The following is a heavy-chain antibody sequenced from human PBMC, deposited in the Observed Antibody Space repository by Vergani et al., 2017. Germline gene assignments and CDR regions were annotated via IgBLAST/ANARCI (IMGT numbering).Heavy chain of an antibody. CDR1: GFTFGDYY. Sequence: EVHLEESGGGLVQPGGSLRLFCAASGFTFGDYYMAWIRLASGKGLDWVASIKRDGTETFYVDSVKGRFTISRDNAKTTLYLQMNSLRDEDRGVYYCARISGGSAPYLHYWGQGTLGTV. CDR2: IKRDGTET. V-gene: IGHV3-7*01. CDR3: ARISGGSAPYLHY. D-gene: IGHD2-15*01. J-gene: IGHJ1*01.